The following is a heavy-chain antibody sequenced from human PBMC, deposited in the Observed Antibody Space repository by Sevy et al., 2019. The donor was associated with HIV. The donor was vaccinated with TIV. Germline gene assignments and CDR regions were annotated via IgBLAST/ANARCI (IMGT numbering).Heavy chain of an antibody. J-gene: IGHJ4*02. Sequence: ASVKVSCKASGYTFTSHGISWVRQAPGQGLEWVGWISTYNDDTKYAQKVQGRVNMTTDTSTTTVFMVLRSLRSDDTAIYYCARDLPPLDYYGSGSYYTSDYWGQGTLVTVSS. V-gene: IGHV1-18*01. CDR3: ARDLPPLDYYGSGSYYTSDY. D-gene: IGHD3-10*01. CDR2: ISTYNDDT. CDR1: GYTFTSHG.